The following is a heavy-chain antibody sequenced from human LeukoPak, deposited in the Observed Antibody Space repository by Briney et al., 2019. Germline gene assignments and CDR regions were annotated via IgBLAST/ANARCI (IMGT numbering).Heavy chain of an antibody. CDR1: GFTFSRYW. D-gene: IGHD3-22*01. V-gene: IGHV3-7*01. Sequence: GGSLRLSCAASGFTFSRYWMSWVRQAPGKGLEWVANIKQDGSEKYDVDSVKGRFTISRDDAKNSLYLQMNSLRAGDTAVYYCARGGWLPDYWGQGTLVTVSS. CDR3: ARGGWLPDY. J-gene: IGHJ4*02. CDR2: IKQDGSEK.